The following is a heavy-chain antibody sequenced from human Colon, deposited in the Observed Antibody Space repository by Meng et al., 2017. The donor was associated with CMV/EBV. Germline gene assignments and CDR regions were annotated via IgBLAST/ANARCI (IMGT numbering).Heavy chain of an antibody. J-gene: IGHJ6*02. CDR3: AKDWGRLFRDYYFGLDV. V-gene: IGHV3-53*01. CDR1: GFTISDNY. Sequence: GGSLRLSCAASGFTISDNYISWVRQAPGKGLEWISFIYTSGSTFYADSVKGRFTVSRDKSENTVYLQMNSLRVEDTAVYFCAKDWGRLFRDYYFGLDVWGQGTTVTVSS. CDR2: IYTSGST. D-gene: IGHD3-10*01.